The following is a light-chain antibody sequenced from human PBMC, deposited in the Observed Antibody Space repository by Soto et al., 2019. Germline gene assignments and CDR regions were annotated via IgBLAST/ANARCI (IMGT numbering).Light chain of an antibody. CDR3: QSYDSSLSGSR. Sequence: HSVLTQPPSVSGAPGQRVTISCTGSSSNIGAGYDVHWYQQLPGTAPKLLIYGNSNRPSGVPDRFSGSKSGTSASLAITGLQAEDEAEYYCQSYDSSLSGSRFGGGTKLTVL. J-gene: IGLJ2*01. CDR2: GNS. V-gene: IGLV1-40*01. CDR1: SSNIGAGYD.